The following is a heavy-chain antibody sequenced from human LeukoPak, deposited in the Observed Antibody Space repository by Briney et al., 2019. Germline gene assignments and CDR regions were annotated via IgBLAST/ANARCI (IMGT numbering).Heavy chain of an antibody. CDR3: ARTSKGGNSYGYADY. CDR2: IYYSGST. Sequence: SETLSLTCTVSGGSIGSGGYYWSWIRQHPGKGLEWIGYIYYSGSTYYNPSLKSRVSTSVDTSKNQFSLKLSSVTAADTAVYYCARTSKGGNSYGYADYWGQGTLVTVSS. J-gene: IGHJ4*02. D-gene: IGHD5-18*01. V-gene: IGHV4-31*03. CDR1: GGSIGSGGYY.